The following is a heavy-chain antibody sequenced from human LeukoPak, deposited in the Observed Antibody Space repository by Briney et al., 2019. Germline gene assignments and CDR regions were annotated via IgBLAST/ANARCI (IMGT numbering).Heavy chain of an antibody. J-gene: IGHJ4*02. D-gene: IGHD1-26*01. CDR3: ARALSGDLVDY. CDR2: INPSSGST. Sequence: ASVKVSCKTSGYTLTNYYIHWVRQAPGQGFEWMGWINPSSGSTNYAQKFQGRVTMTRDTSISTAYMDLNRLTSDDTAIYYCARALSGDLVDYWGQGSLVTVSS. CDR1: GYTLTNYY. V-gene: IGHV1-2*02.